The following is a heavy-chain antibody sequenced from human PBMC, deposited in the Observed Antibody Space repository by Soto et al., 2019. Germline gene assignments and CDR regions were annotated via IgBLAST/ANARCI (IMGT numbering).Heavy chain of an antibody. CDR1: GGSFSGYY. J-gene: IGHJ5*02. V-gene: IGHV4-34*01. CDR2: MNHSGST. Sequence: QVQLQQWGAGLLKPSETLSLTCAVYGGSFSGYYWSWIRQPPGKGLEWIGEMNHSGSTNYNPSLKSRVTMSGDTSKNQFSLKLSSVTAADTAVYYCARGGYRVGALGRTWFDPWGQGTLVTVSS. D-gene: IGHD1-26*01. CDR3: ARGGYRVGALGRTWFDP.